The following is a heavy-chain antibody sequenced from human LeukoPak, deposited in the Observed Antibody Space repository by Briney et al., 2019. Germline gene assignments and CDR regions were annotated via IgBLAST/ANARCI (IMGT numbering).Heavy chain of an antibody. CDR2: IYQSGSP. V-gene: IGHV4-4*02. Sequence: GSLRLSCAASGFTFSSYSMNWVRQAPGKGLEWIGEIYQSGSPTYNPSLKSRVTISVDKSKNQFSLKLSSVTAADTAVYYCARNGDYCLEYWGQGTLVTVSS. J-gene: IGHJ4*02. CDR3: ARNGDYCLEY. D-gene: IGHD2-21*01. CDR1: GFTFSSYSM.